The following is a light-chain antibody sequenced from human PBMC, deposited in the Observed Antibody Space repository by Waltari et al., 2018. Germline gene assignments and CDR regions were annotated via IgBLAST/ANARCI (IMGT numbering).Light chain of an antibody. CDR2: DVH. J-gene: IGLJ1*01. CDR3: YSFTTSSTRV. Sequence: QSALTQPASVSGSPGQSITISCTGTSSDVGHYDYVSWFQQHPGNAPKLMIYDVHNRPSGVSTRFSGSKSGNTASLTISGRQAEDEADYYCYSFTTSSTRVFGTGTKVTVL. V-gene: IGLV2-14*03. CDR1: SSDVGHYDY.